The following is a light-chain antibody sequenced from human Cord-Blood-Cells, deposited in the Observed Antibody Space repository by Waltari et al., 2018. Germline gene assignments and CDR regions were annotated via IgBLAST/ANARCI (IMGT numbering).Light chain of an antibody. Sequence: SSELTQDPDLSEALGQTARNTCQGASLSSYNESRSQQKPGQAPVLVIYAKNNRPSGIPGRFSGSSSGNQASLTIPEAQAEDEADYSCNSRDSSGNHVLFGGGTKLTVL. V-gene: IGLV3-19*01. CDR1: SLSSYN. CDR3: NSRDSSGNHVL. CDR2: AKN. J-gene: IGLJ2*01.